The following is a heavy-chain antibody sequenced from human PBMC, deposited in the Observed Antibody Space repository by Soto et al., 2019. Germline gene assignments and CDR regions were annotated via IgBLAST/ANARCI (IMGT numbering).Heavy chain of an antibody. J-gene: IGHJ6*03. D-gene: IGHD2-2*02. CDR3: ARLDIVVVPAAIRVDSYYYMDV. Sequence: SETLSLTFAVSSGSISSSNWWSWVRQPPGKGLEWIGEIYHSGSTNYNPSLKSRVTISVDKSKNQFSLKLSSVTAADTAVYYCARLDIVVVPAAIRVDSYYYMDVWGKGTTVTVSS. V-gene: IGHV4-4*02. CDR2: IYHSGST. CDR1: SGSISSSNW.